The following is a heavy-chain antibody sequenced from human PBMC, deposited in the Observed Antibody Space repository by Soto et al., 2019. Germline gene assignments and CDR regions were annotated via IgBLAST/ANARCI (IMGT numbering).Heavy chain of an antibody. Sequence: SETLSLTCTVSGASVSSYYWSWFRQPVGKGLEWIGRIHSSGNLNYNPSLESRVTMSLDTSKNQFSLGLTSVTAADTALYLCARDVGKNYWGQGIRVTVSS. D-gene: IGHD3-10*01. V-gene: IGHV4-4*07. CDR2: IHSSGNL. CDR1: GASVSSYY. J-gene: IGHJ4*02. CDR3: ARDVGKNY.